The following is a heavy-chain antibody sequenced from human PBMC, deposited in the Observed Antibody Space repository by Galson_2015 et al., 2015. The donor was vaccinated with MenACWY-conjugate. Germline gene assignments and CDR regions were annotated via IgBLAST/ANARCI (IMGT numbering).Heavy chain of an antibody. J-gene: IGHJ6*02. CDR2: INTNTGNP. Sequence: SVKVSCKASGYTFTSYTMNWVRQAPGQGLEWMGWINTNTGNPTYAQGFTGRFVFSLDTSVSTAYLQISSLKAEDTAVYYCARDPGIAVAGSYYYYYYGMDVWGQGTTVPVSS. D-gene: IGHD6-19*01. CDR3: ARDPGIAVAGSYYYYYYGMDV. V-gene: IGHV7-4-1*02. CDR1: GYTFTSYT.